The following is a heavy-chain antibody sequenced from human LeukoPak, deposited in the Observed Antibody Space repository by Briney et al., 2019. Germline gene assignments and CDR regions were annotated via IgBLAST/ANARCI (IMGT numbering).Heavy chain of an antibody. J-gene: IGHJ4*02. CDR3: ARIYPSGTEFDY. CDR1: GSTFSSYW. V-gene: IGHV3-7*01. CDR2: IKQEGGEK. D-gene: IGHD2-15*01. Sequence: GGSLRLSCAASGSTFSSYWMSCVRQAPGKGLWWVANIKQEGGEKYTVDSVKGRFSISRDNAKNSLYLQMNSLRAEDTAVYYCARIYPSGTEFDYWGQGTLVTVSS.